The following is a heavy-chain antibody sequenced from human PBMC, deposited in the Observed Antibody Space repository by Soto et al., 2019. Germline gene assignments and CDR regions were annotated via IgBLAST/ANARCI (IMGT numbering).Heavy chain of an antibody. Sequence: EVQLVESGGGLVQPGGSLRLSCAASGFRFSIYSMNWVRQAPGKGLEWSAYITGDTNRIKYADSVKGRFTISRDNAKNSVYLQMNSLRDEDTAVYYCARSVEGHFDYWGQETVVTVSS. V-gene: IGHV3-48*02. CDR1: GFRFSIYS. J-gene: IGHJ4*02. CDR3: ARSVEGHFDY. CDR2: ITGDTNRI. D-gene: IGHD6-19*01.